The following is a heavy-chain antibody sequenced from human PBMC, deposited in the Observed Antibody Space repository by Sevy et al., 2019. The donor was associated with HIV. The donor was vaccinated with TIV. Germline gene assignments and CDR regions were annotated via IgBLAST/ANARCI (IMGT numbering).Heavy chain of an antibody. V-gene: IGHV3-30*18. CDR2: TSYDGGNK. Sequence: GGSLRLSCVASGFTFSTYGMHWVRQAPGKGLEWVAITSYDGGNKYYEDSVKGRFTISRDNSKNTLYLQMNSLIAEDTAVYYCAKDLLELTIKELAQDYYYGMDVWGQGTTVTVSS. CDR1: GFTFSTYG. J-gene: IGHJ6*02. CDR3: AKDLLELTIKELAQDYYYGMDV. D-gene: IGHD3-10*01.